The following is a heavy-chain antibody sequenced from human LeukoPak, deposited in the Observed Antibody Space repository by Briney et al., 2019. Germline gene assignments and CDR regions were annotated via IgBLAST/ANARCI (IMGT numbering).Heavy chain of an antibody. CDR1: GGSFSGYY. D-gene: IGHD3-22*01. Sequence: SETLSLTCAVYGGSFSGYYWSWIRQPPGKGLEWIGEINHSGSTNYNPSLKSRVTISVDTSKNQFSLKLSSVTAADTAVYYCARGPHYYDSSGYLEQKDFDYWGQGTLVTVSP. CDR3: ARGPHYYDSSGYLEQKDFDY. V-gene: IGHV4-34*01. J-gene: IGHJ4*02. CDR2: INHSGST.